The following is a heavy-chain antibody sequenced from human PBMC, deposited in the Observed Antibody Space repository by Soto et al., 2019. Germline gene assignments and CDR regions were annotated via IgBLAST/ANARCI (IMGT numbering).Heavy chain of an antibody. CDR3: AREDLVVVPSALRYYGMDV. V-gene: IGHV1-18*01. CDR1: GYTFNSYG. D-gene: IGHD2-2*01. J-gene: IGHJ6*02. CDR2: ISAYKAHT. Sequence: QVQLVQSGAEVRKPGASVKVSCKASGYTFNSYGITWVRQAPGQGLEWMGWISAYKAHTNYAQKLQGRVTMTTDTSTSTASMEIRSLRSDDTAVYYCAREDLVVVPSALRYYGMDVWGQVTTVTVSS.